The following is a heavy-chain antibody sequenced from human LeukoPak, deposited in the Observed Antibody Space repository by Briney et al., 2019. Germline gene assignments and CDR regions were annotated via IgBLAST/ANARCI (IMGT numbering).Heavy chain of an antibody. CDR2: IHPSTGNP. Sequence: GASVKVSCKASGYTFTGYYMHWVQQAPGQGLEWMGWIHPSTGNPAYAQGFTGRFVFSLDTSVSTTYLHISSLKAEDTAVYFCARAFQSLGGLSLPDYWGQGTLVTVSS. CDR1: GYTFTGYY. V-gene: IGHV7-4-1*02. J-gene: IGHJ4*02. CDR3: ARAFQSLGGLSLPDY. D-gene: IGHD3-16*02.